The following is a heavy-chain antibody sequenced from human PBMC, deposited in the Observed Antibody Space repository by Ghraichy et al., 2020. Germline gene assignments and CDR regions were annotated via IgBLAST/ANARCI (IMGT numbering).Heavy chain of an antibody. V-gene: IGHV3-21*01. CDR1: GFTFSSYS. D-gene: IGHD4-17*01. Sequence: GESLRLSCAASGFTFSSYSMNWVRQAPGKGLEWVSSISSSSSYIYYADSVKGRFTISRDNAKNSLYLQMNSLRAEDTAVYYCARVHDYGDGPFDYWGQGTLVTVSS. CDR3: ARVHDYGDGPFDY. J-gene: IGHJ4*02. CDR2: ISSSSSYI.